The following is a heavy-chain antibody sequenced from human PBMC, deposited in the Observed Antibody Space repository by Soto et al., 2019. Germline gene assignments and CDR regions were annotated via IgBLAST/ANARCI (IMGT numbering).Heavy chain of an antibody. V-gene: IGHV2-70*13. CDR3: ARSIRGPRRFNGMNV. J-gene: IGHJ6*02. D-gene: IGHD1-20*01. Sequence: SGPTLVNPTETLTLTCTFSGFSLTSPGMCVSWIRQSPGKALEWLALIERDDDDKYYSTSLKTRLTISKDTRKNQVVLTMANMEPADTATYYCARSIRGPRRFNGMNVWGQGTTVTVSS. CDR1: GFSLTSPGMC. CDR2: IERDDDDK.